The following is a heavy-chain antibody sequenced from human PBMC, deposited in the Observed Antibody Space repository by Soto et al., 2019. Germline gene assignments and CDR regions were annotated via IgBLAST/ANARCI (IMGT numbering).Heavy chain of an antibody. V-gene: IGHV4-59*08. Sequence: SETLSLTCTVSGGSISSYYWSWIRQPPGKGLEWIGYIYYSGSTNYNPSLKSRVTISVDTSKNQFSLKLSSVTAADTAVYYCARQRGRAAAGIRWFDPWGQGTLVTVSS. CDR1: GGSISSYY. J-gene: IGHJ5*02. CDR2: IYYSGST. CDR3: ARQRGRAAAGIRWFDP. D-gene: IGHD6-13*01.